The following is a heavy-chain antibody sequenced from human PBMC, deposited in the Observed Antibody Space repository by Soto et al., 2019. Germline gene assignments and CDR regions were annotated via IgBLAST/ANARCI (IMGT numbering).Heavy chain of an antibody. CDR3: AKYRGKAYGDYHLDY. CDR1: GFTFSSNA. Sequence: AGGSLRLSCAASGFTFSSNAMSWVRQAPGKGLEWVSIISGGGITHYADSVKGRFTISRDNSKSTLYLQMNSLRAEDTAVYYCAKYRGKAYGDYHLDYWGQGTLVTVSS. J-gene: IGHJ4*02. CDR2: ISGGGIT. V-gene: IGHV3-23*01. D-gene: IGHD4-17*01.